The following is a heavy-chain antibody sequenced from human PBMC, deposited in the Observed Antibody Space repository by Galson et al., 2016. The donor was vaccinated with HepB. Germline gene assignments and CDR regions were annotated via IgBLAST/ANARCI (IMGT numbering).Heavy chain of an antibody. CDR3: ARRLDTQRRIAGWGWGMDV. V-gene: IGHV3-7*01. CDR2: TNQAGSEK. J-gene: IGHJ6*02. CDR1: GFTFRSYW. D-gene: IGHD6-19*01. Sequence: SLRLSCAASGFTFRSYWMSWVRQAPGKGLEWVANTNQAGSEKYSVDSVKGRFTSSRDNGKNSLYLQMSSLRVEDAGVYYCARRLDTQRRIAGWGWGMDVWGQGTTVTVS.